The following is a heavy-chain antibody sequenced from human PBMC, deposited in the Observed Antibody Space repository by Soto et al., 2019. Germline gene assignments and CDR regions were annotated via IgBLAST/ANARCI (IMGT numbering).Heavy chain of an antibody. V-gene: IGHV6-1*01. D-gene: IGHD2-2*01. J-gene: IGHJ4*02. CDR1: GDSVSSNSAA. CDR2: TYYRSKWNN. Sequence: SQTLSLTCAISGDSVSSNSAAWNWIRQSPSRGLEWLGRTYYRSKWNNDYAVSVKSRLTITPDTSKNQFSLQLNTLTPEDTAVYYCANSRIMAGEILVLVPGTVVWGQGTLVTVSS. CDR3: ANSRIMAGEILVLVPGTVV.